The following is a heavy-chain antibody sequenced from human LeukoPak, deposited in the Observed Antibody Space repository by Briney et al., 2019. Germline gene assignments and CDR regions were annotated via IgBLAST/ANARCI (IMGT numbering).Heavy chain of an antibody. CDR1: GHSISSGYY. Sequence: SETLSLTCAVSGHSISSGYYWGWIRQPPGKGLEWIGSIYHSGNTYYNPSLQSRVTISVDRSKNHSSLKLSSVAAADTAVYYCARRDSSSWYEDWYFDLWGRGTLVTVSS. J-gene: IGHJ2*01. D-gene: IGHD6-13*01. V-gene: IGHV4-38-2*01. CDR3: ARRDSSSWYEDWYFDL. CDR2: IYHSGNT.